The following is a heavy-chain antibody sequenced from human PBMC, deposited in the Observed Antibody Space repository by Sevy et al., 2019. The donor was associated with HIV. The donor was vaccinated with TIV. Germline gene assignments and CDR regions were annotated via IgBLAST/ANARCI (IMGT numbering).Heavy chain of an antibody. CDR2: ISTGSTTI. CDR1: GFIFSSYS. D-gene: IGHD6-19*01. V-gene: IGHV3-48*01. J-gene: IGHJ3*02. CDR3: VRDDSSRGPGALDI. Sequence: GESLKISCAASGFIFSSYSMNWVRQAPGKGLEWISYISTGSTTIYYADSVKGRFTVSRDNARSSLFLQMNSLKAEDTALYHCVRDDSSRGPGALDIWGQGIMVTVSS.